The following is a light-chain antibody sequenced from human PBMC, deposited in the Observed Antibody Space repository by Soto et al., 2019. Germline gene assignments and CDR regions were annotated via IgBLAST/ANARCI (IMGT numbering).Light chain of an antibody. Sequence: EIVLTQSPGTLSLSPGERATLSCRASQSVSGSYLAWYQQKPGQAPRLLIYGASSRATGIPDRFSGSGSGTDFTLTISRLEPDDFALYYCQQYGNSPLTFGGGTKVDIK. V-gene: IGKV3-20*01. CDR2: GAS. CDR3: QQYGNSPLT. CDR1: QSVSGSY. J-gene: IGKJ4*01.